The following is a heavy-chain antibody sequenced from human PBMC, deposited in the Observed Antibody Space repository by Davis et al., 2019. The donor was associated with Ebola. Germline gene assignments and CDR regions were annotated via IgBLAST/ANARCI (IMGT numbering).Heavy chain of an antibody. CDR1: GFTFSYYA. J-gene: IGHJ4*02. V-gene: IGHV3-30*04. CDR3: VRDQEGIVVTFDY. Sequence: GESLKISCAASGFTFSYYAVHWVRQAPGRGLESVALITFDGSTKYYVDSVKGRFTISRDNSKNTLYLQMNSLRAEDTAVYYCVRDQEGIVVTFDYWGQGTLVTVSS. CDR2: ITFDGSTK. D-gene: IGHD2-15*01.